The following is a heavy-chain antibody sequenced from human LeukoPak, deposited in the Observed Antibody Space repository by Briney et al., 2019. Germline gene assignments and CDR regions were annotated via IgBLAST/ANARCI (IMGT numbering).Heavy chain of an antibody. CDR3: ARDLGEGDSSGYSPSSFDY. V-gene: IGHV3-74*01. D-gene: IGHD3-22*01. J-gene: IGHJ4*02. Sequence: GSLRLSCAASGFTFSSYWMHWVRQAPGKGLVWVSRINSDGSSIRYAGSVKGRFTISRDNAKDTLYLQMNSLRAEDTAVYYCARDLGEGDSSGYSPSSFDYWGQGTLVTVSS. CDR1: GFTFSSYW. CDR2: INSDGSSI.